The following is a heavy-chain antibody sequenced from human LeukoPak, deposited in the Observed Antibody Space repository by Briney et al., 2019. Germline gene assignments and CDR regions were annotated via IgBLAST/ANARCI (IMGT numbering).Heavy chain of an antibody. CDR2: IYDSGST. V-gene: IGHV4-59*01. CDR3: ARRGDYGDYPFDY. Sequence: PSETLSLTCSVSGGSTTNLYWTWIRQPPGKGLEWIGDIYDSGSTRCNTSLESRVTISVDTSKNQFSLKLSSVTAADTAVYYCARRGDYGDYPFDYWGQGILVTVSS. D-gene: IGHD4-17*01. J-gene: IGHJ4*02. CDR1: GGSTTNLY.